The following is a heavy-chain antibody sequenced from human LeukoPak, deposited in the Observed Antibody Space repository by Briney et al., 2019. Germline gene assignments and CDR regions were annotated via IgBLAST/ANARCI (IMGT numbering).Heavy chain of an antibody. V-gene: IGHV3-7*04. CDR3: ARGGLYGDYYFDY. Sequence: GGSLRLSCAASGFTLTSYWMTWVRQAPGKGLEWVANTKHDGSERYYVDSVKGRFTISRDNVKNSLFLQMDSLRAEDTAVYYCARGGLYGDYYFDYWGQGTLVTVTS. D-gene: IGHD2-21*02. CDR1: GFTLTSYW. J-gene: IGHJ4*02. CDR2: TKHDGSER.